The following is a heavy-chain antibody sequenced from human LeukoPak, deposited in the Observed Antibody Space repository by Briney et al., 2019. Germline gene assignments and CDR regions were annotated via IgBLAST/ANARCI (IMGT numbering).Heavy chain of an antibody. D-gene: IGHD3-10*01. J-gene: IGHJ6*04. Sequence: PGGSLRLSCAASGFTFSSYAMHWVRQAPGKGLEWVAVISYDGSNKYYADSVKGRFTISRDNSKNTLYLQMNSLRAEDMAVYYCARDLAMVRGAKYYGMDVWGKGTTVTVSS. V-gene: IGHV3-30*04. CDR1: GFTFSSYA. CDR3: ARDLAMVRGAKYYGMDV. CDR2: ISYDGSNK.